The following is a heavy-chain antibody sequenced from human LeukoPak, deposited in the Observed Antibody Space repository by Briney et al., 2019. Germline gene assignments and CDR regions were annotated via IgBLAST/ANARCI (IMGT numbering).Heavy chain of an antibody. V-gene: IGHV3-48*03. CDR3: ASFPSSGWYVSGNDF. CDR1: GFSFSSYY. J-gene: IGHJ4*02. Sequence: GGSLRLSCAASGFSFSSYYMSWVRQAPGKGLEWVSYIGSGGGTRYYADSVKGRFTISRDNGKYSLYLQMNSLRAEDTAVYYCASFPSSGWYVSGNDFWGQGTLVTVSS. D-gene: IGHD6-19*01. CDR2: IGSGGGTR.